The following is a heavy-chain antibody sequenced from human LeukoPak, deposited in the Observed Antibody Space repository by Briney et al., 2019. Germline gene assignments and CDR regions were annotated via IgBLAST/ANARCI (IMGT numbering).Heavy chain of an antibody. CDR2: INPSGGST. CDR3: AREGDTVMARRYFDY. J-gene: IGHJ4*02. CDR1: GYTFTTYY. V-gene: IGHV1-46*01. D-gene: IGHD5-18*01. Sequence: ASVTVSFKASGYTFTTYYLHWVRQAPGQGVEWMAIINPSGGSTSYAQKFQGRVTMTRDTSTTTVYMELSSPRSEDTAVYYCAREGDTVMARRYFDYWGQGTLVTVSS.